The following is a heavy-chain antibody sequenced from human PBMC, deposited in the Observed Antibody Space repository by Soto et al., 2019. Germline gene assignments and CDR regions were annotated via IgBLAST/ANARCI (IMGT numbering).Heavy chain of an antibody. CDR2: VSGYNGNT. Sequence: ASVKVSCKASGYLFTAYSMHWVRQAPGQGLEWMGWVSGYNGNTNYAQKLRGRVTMTTDTSTSTAYMELRTLRSDDTAVYYCARDEGSHGFDSWGQGTLVTVSS. D-gene: IGHD6-19*01. CDR3: ARDEGSHGFDS. V-gene: IGHV1-18*04. CDR1: GYLFTAYS. J-gene: IGHJ4*02.